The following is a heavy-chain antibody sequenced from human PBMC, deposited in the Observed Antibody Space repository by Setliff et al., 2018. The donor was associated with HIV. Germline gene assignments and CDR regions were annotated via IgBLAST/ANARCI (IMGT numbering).Heavy chain of an antibody. V-gene: IGHV1-18*01. Sequence: ASVKVSCKASGYTFTSYAMNWVRQAPGQGLEWMGWIGSYSGYTIYAQKFQDRLTMTTDTSTTTASMELRSLRSDDTAVYYCVRGHCNSDKCWYTWFDPWGQGTLVTV. CDR2: IGSYSGYT. CDR1: GYTFTSYA. J-gene: IGHJ5*02. D-gene: IGHD2-2*01. CDR3: VRGHCNSDKCWYTWFDP.